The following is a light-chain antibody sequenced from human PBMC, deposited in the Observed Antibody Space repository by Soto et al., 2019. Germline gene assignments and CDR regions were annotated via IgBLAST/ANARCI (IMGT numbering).Light chain of an antibody. J-gene: IGLJ2*01. V-gene: IGLV1-51*01. CDR3: GTWDSSLRAVV. CDR1: SSNIGNNY. CDR2: DNN. Sequence: QSVLTQPPSVSEAPGQTVSISCSGSSSNIGNNYVSWHQQLPGTAPKLLIYDNNKRPSGIPDRFYGSKSGTSATLDITGLQTGDEADYYCGTWDSSLRAVVFGGGTKLTVL.